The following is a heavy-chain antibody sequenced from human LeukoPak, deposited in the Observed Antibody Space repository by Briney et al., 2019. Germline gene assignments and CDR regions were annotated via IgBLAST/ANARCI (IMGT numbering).Heavy chain of an antibody. J-gene: IGHJ4*02. CDR2: IWYDGSNK. Sequence: GGSLRLSCAASGFTFSSYGMHWVRQAPGKGLEWVAVIWYDGSNKYYADSVKGRFTISRDNSKNTLYLQMNSLRAEDTAVYYCARDQWLFRLGLDYWGQGTLVTVSS. CDR1: GFTFSSYG. CDR3: ARDQWLFRLGLDY. V-gene: IGHV3-33*01. D-gene: IGHD6-19*01.